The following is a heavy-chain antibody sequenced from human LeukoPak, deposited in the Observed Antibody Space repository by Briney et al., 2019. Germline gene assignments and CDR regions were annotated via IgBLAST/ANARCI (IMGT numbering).Heavy chain of an antibody. Sequence: ASVKVSCKASGYTLTGYYIHWVRQAPGQGLEWMGWINPYTGDTNSAQKFQGRVTITRNTSISAAYMELSSLRSEDTAVYYCARGHTYYDFWSGHYNYYYYMDVWGKGTTVTVSS. D-gene: IGHD3-3*01. CDR2: INPYTGDT. CDR3: ARGHTYYDFWSGHYNYYYYMDV. CDR1: GYTLTGYY. J-gene: IGHJ6*03. V-gene: IGHV1-2*02.